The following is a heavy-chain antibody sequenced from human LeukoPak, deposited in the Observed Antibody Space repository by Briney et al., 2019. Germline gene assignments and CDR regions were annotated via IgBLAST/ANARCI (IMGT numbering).Heavy chain of an antibody. CDR2: IYYSGST. Sequence: PSETLSLTCTVSGGSISSYYWSWIRQPPGKGLEWIGYIYYSGSTNYNPSLKSRVTISVDTSKDQFSLKLSSVTAADTAVYHCAREGDYCSSTSCYKGFDYWGQGTLVTVSS. V-gene: IGHV4-59*01. CDR1: GGSISSYY. J-gene: IGHJ4*02. D-gene: IGHD2-2*02. CDR3: AREGDYCSSTSCYKGFDY.